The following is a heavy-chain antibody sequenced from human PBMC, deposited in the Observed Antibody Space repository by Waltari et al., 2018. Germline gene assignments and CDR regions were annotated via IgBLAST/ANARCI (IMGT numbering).Heavy chain of an antibody. J-gene: IGHJ4*02. CDR1: GAYFESSSHY. V-gene: IGHV4-39*07. CDR2: SYYSGST. Sequence: QVQLQESGPGLVKPSETLSLTCSVSGAYFESSSHYWGWVRQPPGEGLEWIGSSYYSGSTSYNPSLKSRVNMSVDTANYQFSLKVTSVTAADTAIYYCARTAYDHLTGYPTLDHWGQGILVTVSS. CDR3: ARTAYDHLTGYPTLDH. D-gene: IGHD3-9*01.